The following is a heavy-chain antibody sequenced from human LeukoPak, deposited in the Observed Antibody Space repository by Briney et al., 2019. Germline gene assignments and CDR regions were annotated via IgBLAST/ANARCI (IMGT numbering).Heavy chain of an antibody. J-gene: IGHJ4*02. V-gene: IGHV3-53*01. D-gene: IGHD6-6*01. CDR1: GFTVSSNY. CDR3: AKNPLEYSSSKLDY. Sequence: GGSLRLSCAASGFTVSSNYMSWVRQAPGKGPEWVSVIYSGGSTYYADSVKGRFTISRDNSNNTLYLQMNSLRAEDTAIYYCAKNPLEYSSSKLDYWGQGTLVTVSS. CDR2: IYSGGST.